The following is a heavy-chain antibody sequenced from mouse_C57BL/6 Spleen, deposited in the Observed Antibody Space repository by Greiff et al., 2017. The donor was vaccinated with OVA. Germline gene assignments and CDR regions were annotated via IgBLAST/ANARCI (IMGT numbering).Heavy chain of an antibody. Sequence: DVQLVESGGGLVKPGGSLKLSCAASGFTFSDYGMHWVRQAPEKGLEWVAYISSGSSTIYYADTVKGRFTISRDNAKNTLFLQMTSLRSEDTAMYYCARTGSNYEGAMDYWGQGTSVTVSS. J-gene: IGHJ4*01. D-gene: IGHD2-5*01. CDR2: ISSGSSTI. CDR3: ARTGSNYEGAMDY. CDR1: GFTFSDYG. V-gene: IGHV5-17*01.